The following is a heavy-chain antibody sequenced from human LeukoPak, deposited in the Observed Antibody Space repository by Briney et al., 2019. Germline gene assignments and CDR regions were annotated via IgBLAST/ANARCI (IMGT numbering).Heavy chain of an antibody. CDR1: GGSISSYY. Sequence: SETLSLTCTVSGGSISSYYWSWIRQPPGKGLEWIGYIYTSGSTNYNPSLKSRVTISVDTSKNQFSLKLSSVTAADTAVYYCARTVGALYDAFNIWGQGTMVTVSS. V-gene: IGHV4-4*09. CDR2: IYTSGST. J-gene: IGHJ3*02. CDR3: ARTVGALYDAFNI. D-gene: IGHD1-26*01.